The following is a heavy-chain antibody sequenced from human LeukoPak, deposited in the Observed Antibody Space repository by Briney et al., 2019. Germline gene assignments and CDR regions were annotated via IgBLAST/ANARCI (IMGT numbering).Heavy chain of an antibody. J-gene: IGHJ4*02. CDR2: ISRSGSFI. CDR1: GFTFSDYY. V-gene: IGHV3-11*01. D-gene: IGHD3-10*01. CDR3: AREGPMLRGVIGGKIDY. Sequence: PGGSLRLSCAASGFTFSDYYMSWIRQAPGKGLEWVSYISRSGSFISYTDSVKGRFTISRDNAKNSLYPQMNSLRADDTAVYYCAREGPMLRGVIGGKIDYWGQGTVVTVSS.